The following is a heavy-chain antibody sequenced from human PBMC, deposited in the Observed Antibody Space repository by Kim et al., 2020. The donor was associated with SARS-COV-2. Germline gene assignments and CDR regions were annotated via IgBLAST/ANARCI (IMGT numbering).Heavy chain of an antibody. Sequence: LETLSLTCTVSGGSISSSSYYWGWIRQPPGKGLEWIGSIYYSGSTYYNPSLKSRVTISVDTSKNQFSLKLSSVTAADTAVYYCARPDYYDSSGYYYRAWYFDLWGRGTLVTVSS. D-gene: IGHD3-22*01. J-gene: IGHJ2*01. V-gene: IGHV4-39*01. CDR2: IYYSGST. CDR3: ARPDYYDSSGYYYRAWYFDL. CDR1: GGSISSSSYY.